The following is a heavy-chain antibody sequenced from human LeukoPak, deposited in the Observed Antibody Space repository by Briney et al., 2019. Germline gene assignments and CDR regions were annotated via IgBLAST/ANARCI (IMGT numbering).Heavy chain of an antibody. CDR1: GFTFSSYG. V-gene: IGHV3-30*18. J-gene: IGHJ4*02. CDR3: AKDVWFGELFLSYFDY. Sequence: GGSLRLSCAASGFTFSSYGMHWVRQAPGKGLEWVAVISYDGSNKYYADSVKGRFTISRDNSKNTLYLQMNSLRAEDTAVYYCAKDVWFGELFLSYFDYWGQGTLVTVSS. D-gene: IGHD3-10*01. CDR2: ISYDGSNK.